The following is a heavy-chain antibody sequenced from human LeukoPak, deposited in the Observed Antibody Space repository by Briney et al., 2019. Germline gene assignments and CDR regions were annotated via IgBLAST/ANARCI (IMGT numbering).Heavy chain of an antibody. D-gene: IGHD6-19*01. V-gene: IGHV1-2*02. CDR2: INPNSGGT. J-gene: IGHJ4*02. Sequence: GASVKVSCKASGYTFTGYYMHWVRQAPGQGLEWMGWINPNSGGTNYAQKFQGRVTMTRDTPISTAYMELSRLRSDDTAVYYCARASRRGGYSSGREGDFDYWGQGTLVTVSS. CDR1: GYTFTGYY. CDR3: ARASRRGGYSSGREGDFDY.